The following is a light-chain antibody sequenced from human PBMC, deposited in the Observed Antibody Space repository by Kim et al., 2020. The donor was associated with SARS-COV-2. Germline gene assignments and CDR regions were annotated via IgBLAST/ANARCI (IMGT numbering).Light chain of an antibody. CDR2: GTS. CDR1: QSISYYY. V-gene: IGKV3-20*01. J-gene: IGKJ4*01. Sequence: EIVLTQSPGTLSLSPGERATLPCRASQSISYYYLAWYQQKPGQAPRLLIYGTSNRDTGIPDRFSGSGSGTDFTLTISRLEPEDFAVYYCQQYGGSLTFGGGTKVEIK. CDR3: QQYGGSLT.